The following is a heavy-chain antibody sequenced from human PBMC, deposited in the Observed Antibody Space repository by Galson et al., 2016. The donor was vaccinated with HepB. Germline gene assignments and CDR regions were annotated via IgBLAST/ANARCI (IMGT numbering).Heavy chain of an antibody. D-gene: IGHD6-19*01. Sequence: SVKVSCKASGGTFSIYAISWVRQAPGRGLEWMGGIIPIFGTANYAQKFQGRVTITADKSTSTAYMELTSLRSEDTAVYCCARGYTSGWYWFDPWGQGTLVTVSS. CDR2: IIPIFGTA. CDR1: GGTFSIYA. J-gene: IGHJ5*02. CDR3: ARGYTSGWYWFDP. V-gene: IGHV1-69*06.